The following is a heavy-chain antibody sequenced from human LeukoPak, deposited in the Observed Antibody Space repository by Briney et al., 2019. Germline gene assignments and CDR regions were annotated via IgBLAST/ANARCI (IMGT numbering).Heavy chain of an antibody. Sequence: PGGSLRLSCAASGFTFSSYWMSWVRQAPGKGLEWVANIKQDGSEKYYVDSVKGRFTISRDNAKNSLYLRMNSLRAEDTALYYCARLSMTMVTTWFDPWGQGTLVTVSS. CDR1: GFTFSSYW. CDR3: ARLSMTMVTTWFDP. J-gene: IGHJ5*02. V-gene: IGHV3-7*01. CDR2: IKQDGSEK. D-gene: IGHD4-17*01.